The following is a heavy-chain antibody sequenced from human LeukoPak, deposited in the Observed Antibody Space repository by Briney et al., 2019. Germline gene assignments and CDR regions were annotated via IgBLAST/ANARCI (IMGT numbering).Heavy chain of an antibody. V-gene: IGHV3-23*01. Sequence: GGSLRLSCAASGFTFTSYSMNWVRQAPGKRLEWVSGISGSGGSTYYTDSVKGRFTISRDNSKNTLYLQMNSLRAEDTAVYYCAKGSTALLGKNWFDPWGQGTLVTVSS. J-gene: IGHJ5*02. D-gene: IGHD5-18*01. CDR3: AKGSTALLGKNWFDP. CDR2: ISGSGGST. CDR1: GFTFTSYS.